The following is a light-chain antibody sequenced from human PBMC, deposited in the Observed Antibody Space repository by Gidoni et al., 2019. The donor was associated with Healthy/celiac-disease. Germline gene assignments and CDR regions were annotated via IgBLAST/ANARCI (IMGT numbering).Light chain of an antibody. V-gene: IGKV1-5*01. Sequence: DFQMTQSPSTLSASVADRVTITCRARQSISSWLAWYQQKPGKAPKLLIYAASRLESGVPSTFSGSGSGTEFTLTISSLQPDEFATYYSQQYNSYSPWTFGQGTRVEIK. J-gene: IGKJ1*01. CDR3: QQYNSYSPWT. CDR1: QSISSW. CDR2: AAS.